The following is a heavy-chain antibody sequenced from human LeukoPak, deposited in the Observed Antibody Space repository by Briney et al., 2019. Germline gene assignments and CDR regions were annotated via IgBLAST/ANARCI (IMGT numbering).Heavy chain of an antibody. Sequence: PGGSLRLSCAASGYTFSSYWMHWVRQAPGKGLVWVSRIKTDGSSTIYADSVKGRFTISRDNAESTLYLQMNSLRAEDTAVYYCARDHDNDYWGQGTLVTVSS. J-gene: IGHJ4*02. CDR1: GYTFSSYW. CDR2: IKTDGSST. V-gene: IGHV3-74*01. CDR3: ARDHDNDY.